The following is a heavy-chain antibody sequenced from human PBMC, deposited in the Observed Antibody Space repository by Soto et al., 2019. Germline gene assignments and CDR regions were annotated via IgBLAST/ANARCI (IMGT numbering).Heavy chain of an antibody. CDR1: GFTFSSYA. Sequence: QVQLVDSGGGVVQPGRSLRLSCAASGFTFSSYAMHWVRQAPGKGLEWVTVISYDGSNKYYADSVKGRFTISRDNSKNTLYLQMNSLRAEDTAVYYCARDHVVVAATFRASYYGMDVWGQGTTVTVSS. V-gene: IGHV3-30-3*01. CDR3: ARDHVVVAATFRASYYGMDV. D-gene: IGHD2-15*01. J-gene: IGHJ6*02. CDR2: ISYDGSNK.